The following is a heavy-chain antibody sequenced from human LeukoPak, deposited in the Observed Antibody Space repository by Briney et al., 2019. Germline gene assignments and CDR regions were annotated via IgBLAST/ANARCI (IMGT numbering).Heavy chain of an antibody. CDR2: IYSGGST. J-gene: IGHJ4*02. CDR3: ARDIYSSGWYGSGPFDY. D-gene: IGHD6-19*01. CDR1: GFTVSSNY. Sequence: GGSLRLSCAASGFTVSSNYMSWVRQAPGKGLEWVSVIYSGGSTYYADSVKGRFTISRDNSKNTLYLQMNSLRAEDTAVYYCARDIYSSGWYGSGPFDYWGQGTLVTVSS. V-gene: IGHV3-66*01.